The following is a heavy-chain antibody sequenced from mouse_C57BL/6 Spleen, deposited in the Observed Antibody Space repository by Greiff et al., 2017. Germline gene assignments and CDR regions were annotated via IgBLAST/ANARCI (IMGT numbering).Heavy chain of an antibody. V-gene: IGHV1-69*01. Sequence: QVQLQQPGAELVMPGASVKLSCKASGYTFTSSWMHWVKQRPGQGLEWIGEIAPSDSYTNYNQKFKGKSTLTVDTSASPAYMQLSSLTSEDSAVYYCATRRSYYGNGGSDSFAYWGQGTTLTVAS. J-gene: IGHJ2*01. CDR3: ATRRSYYGNGGSDSFAY. CDR1: GYTFTSSW. CDR2: IAPSDSYT. D-gene: IGHD2-1*01.